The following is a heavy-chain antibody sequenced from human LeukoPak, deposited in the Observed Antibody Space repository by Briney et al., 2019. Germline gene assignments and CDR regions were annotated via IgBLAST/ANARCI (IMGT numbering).Heavy chain of an antibody. V-gene: IGHV1-18*01. J-gene: IGHJ4*02. CDR2: ISALNGNT. D-gene: IGHD2-8*02. CDR3: AREGRQGTGGWYYFDY. Sequence: ASVKVSCKASGYTFSNFGITWVRQAPGQGLEWMGWISALNGNTNYAQKVQDRVTMTTDTSTSTVYMELRSLRSDDTAVYYCAREGRQGTGGWYYFDYWGQGTLVTVSS. CDR1: GYTFSNFG.